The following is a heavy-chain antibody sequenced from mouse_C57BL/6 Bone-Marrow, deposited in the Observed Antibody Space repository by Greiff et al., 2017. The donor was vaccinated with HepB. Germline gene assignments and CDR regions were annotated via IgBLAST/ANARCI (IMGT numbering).Heavy chain of an antibody. V-gene: IGHV1-80*01. J-gene: IGHJ2*01. Sequence: VQLQQSGAELVRPGSSVKISCKASGYAFSNYWMNWVKQRPGQGLEWIGQIYPGDGDSNHNGNFKGKATLTADKSSSAAYMQLSSLTSEDSAVYFCARGARATGFDSWGQGTTLTVSS. CDR2: IYPGDGDS. CDR3: ARGARATGFDS. CDR1: GYAFSNYW. D-gene: IGHD3-1*01.